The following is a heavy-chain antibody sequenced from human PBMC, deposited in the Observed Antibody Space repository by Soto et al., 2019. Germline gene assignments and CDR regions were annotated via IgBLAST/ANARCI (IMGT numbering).Heavy chain of an antibody. J-gene: IGHJ4*02. V-gene: IGHV4-31*03. Sequence: QVQLRESGPGLVKPSQTLSLTCTVSGGSINSGGYYWNWIRQHPGKGLECIGYMYYSGRTDYNPFLSRRGNISADTSEKQSSLKLSSVTAADTAVYFCARGYRQSGYSSNWVFDYWGQGTLVNVSS. CDR2: MYYSGRT. CDR3: ARGYRQSGYSSNWVFDY. CDR1: GGSINSGGYY. D-gene: IGHD6-13*01.